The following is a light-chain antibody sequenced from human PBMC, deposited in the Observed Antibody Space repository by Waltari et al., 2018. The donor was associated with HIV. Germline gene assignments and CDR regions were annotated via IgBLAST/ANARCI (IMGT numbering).Light chain of an antibody. V-gene: IGLV1-44*01. J-gene: IGLJ2*01. Sequence: QSVLTQPPSASGTPGQRVTISCSGRSSNIGSNTVNWYQQLPGTAPKLLIYSNNQRPSGVPDRFSGSKSGTSASLAISGLQSEDEADYYCAAWDDSLSVHVVFGGGTRLTVL. CDR2: SNN. CDR3: AAWDDSLSVHVV. CDR1: SSNIGSNT.